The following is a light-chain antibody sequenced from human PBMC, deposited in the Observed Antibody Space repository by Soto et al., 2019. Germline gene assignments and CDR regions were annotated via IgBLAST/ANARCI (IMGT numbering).Light chain of an antibody. Sequence: DIQMTQSPSTLSASVGDRVTITCRASQSISSWLAWYQQKPGKAPKLLIYKASNLESGVPSRFSGSGSGTEFTLTISSLQPDDFATYHCQQYITYWTFGQGTKVEIK. CDR2: KAS. V-gene: IGKV1-5*03. CDR3: QQYITYWT. CDR1: QSISSW. J-gene: IGKJ1*01.